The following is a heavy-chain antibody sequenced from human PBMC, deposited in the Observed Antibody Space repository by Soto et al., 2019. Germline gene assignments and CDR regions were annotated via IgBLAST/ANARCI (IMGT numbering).Heavy chain of an antibody. CDR3: AKRDRGGPGSGLDY. Sequence: EVQLLESGGGLVQPGGSLRLSCAASGFTFSSYAMTWVRQAPGKGLEWVSAISDGGGDTYYADSVKGRFTISRDNSKKTLYLQMNSLSAEDTAVYYCAKRDRGGPGSGLDYWGPGTLVTVSS. V-gene: IGHV3-23*01. J-gene: IGHJ4*02. CDR2: ISDGGGDT. CDR1: GFTFSSYA. D-gene: IGHD3-16*01.